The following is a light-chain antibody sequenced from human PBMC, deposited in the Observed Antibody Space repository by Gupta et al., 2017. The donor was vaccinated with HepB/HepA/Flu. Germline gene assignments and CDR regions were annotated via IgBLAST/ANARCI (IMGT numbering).Light chain of an antibody. CDR1: HSLVHSDVNTY. CDR3: MQATKLWT. J-gene: IGKJ1*01. V-gene: IGKV2-24*01. Sequence: DIVMTQTPLSPPVTLGQPASISCRSSHSLVHSDVNTYLGWLQQRPGPPPSLLIYKISNRFSGVADRCSGSGGGTDFTMKSSRVEADDVGVYYCMQATKLWTLGQGTKVEIK. CDR2: KIS.